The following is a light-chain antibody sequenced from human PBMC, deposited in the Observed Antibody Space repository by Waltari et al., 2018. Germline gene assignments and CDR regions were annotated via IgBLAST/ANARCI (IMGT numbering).Light chain of an antibody. V-gene: IGKV1-39*01. J-gene: IGKJ2*01. CDR2: VAS. CDR3: QQSYTTAFT. Sequence: IQMTQSPSSLSASVGARVTITCRASQSISSSLNWYQQIPGKAPKLLIYVASTLRSGVPSRFSGSGSGTDLSLTISSLQPEDFATYYCQQSYTTAFTFGQGTKLEIK. CDR1: QSISSS.